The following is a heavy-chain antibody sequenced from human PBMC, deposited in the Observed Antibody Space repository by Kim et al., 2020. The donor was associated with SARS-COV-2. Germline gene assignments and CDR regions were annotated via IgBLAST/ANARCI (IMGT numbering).Heavy chain of an antibody. D-gene: IGHD6-13*01. Sequence: GGSLRLSCAASGFTFSDYYMSWIRQAPGKGLEWVSYISSTTSYTKYADSVKGRFTITRDNAKNSLYLQMNSLRAEDKAVYYCARVSSGSSSWYWFDPWGQETPVPVSS. CDR1: GFTFSDYY. CDR2: ISSTTSYT. J-gene: IGHJ5*02. V-gene: IGHV3-11*05. CDR3: ARVSSGSSSWYWFDP.